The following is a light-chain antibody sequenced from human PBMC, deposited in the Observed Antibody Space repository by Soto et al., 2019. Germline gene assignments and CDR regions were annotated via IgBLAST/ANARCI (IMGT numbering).Light chain of an antibody. V-gene: IGLV1-51*01. CDR1: SSNIGNNY. J-gene: IGLJ3*02. Sequence: QSVLTQPPSVSAAPGQKVTISCSGSSSNIGNNYVSWYQQLPGTAPKVLIYDNSQRPSGIADRFSGSKSGTSATLDITGLQTGDEADYYCGTWDNSLSAGVFGGGTKLTVL. CDR2: DNS. CDR3: GTWDNSLSAGV.